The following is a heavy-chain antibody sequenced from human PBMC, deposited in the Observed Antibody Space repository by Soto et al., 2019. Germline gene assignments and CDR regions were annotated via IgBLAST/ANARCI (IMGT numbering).Heavy chain of an antibody. D-gene: IGHD3-10*01. Sequence: QVQLQQWGAGLLTPSETLSLTCAVYGGSFSGYYWSWIRQPPGKGLEWIGEINHSGSTNYNPSRKIRVTIAVDTSKNQFSLQLSSVTAADTAVYYCARGSMVRGDDYWGQGTLVTVSS. V-gene: IGHV4-34*01. CDR2: INHSGST. CDR3: ARGSMVRGDDY. J-gene: IGHJ4*02. CDR1: GGSFSGYY.